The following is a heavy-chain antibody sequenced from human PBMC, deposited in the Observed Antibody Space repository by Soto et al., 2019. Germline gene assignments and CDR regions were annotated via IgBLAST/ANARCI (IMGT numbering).Heavy chain of an antibody. D-gene: IGHD5-12*01. CDR2: IYYSGST. Sequence: QVQLQESGPGLVKPSETLSLSCNDSGGSISGHYWSWVRQTPGKELEWIGYIYYSGSTNYNPSLKSRVTISVATSKNHFSLRLKSVTAADTAVYYCARGSDYDLIGSYYHMGVWGKGTTVTVSS. CDR3: ARGSDYDLIGSYYHMGV. CDR1: GGSISGHY. J-gene: IGHJ6*03. V-gene: IGHV4-59*08.